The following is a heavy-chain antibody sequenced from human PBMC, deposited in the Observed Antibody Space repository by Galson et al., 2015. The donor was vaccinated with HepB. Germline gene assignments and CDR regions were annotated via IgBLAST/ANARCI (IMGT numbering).Heavy chain of an antibody. CDR2: ISWNSGSI. CDR1: GFTFDDYA. V-gene: IGHV3-9*01. CDR3: ARDDGYTALDI. J-gene: IGHJ3*02. Sequence: SLRLSCAASGFTFDDYAMHWVRQAPGKGLEWVSGISWNSGSIGYADSVKGRFTISRDNAKNTLHLQMNSLRAEDTAVYYCARDDGYTALDIWGQGTMVSVSS. D-gene: IGHD5-24*01.